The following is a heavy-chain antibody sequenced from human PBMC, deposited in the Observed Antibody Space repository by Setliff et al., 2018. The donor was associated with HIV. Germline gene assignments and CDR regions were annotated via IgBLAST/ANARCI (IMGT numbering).Heavy chain of an antibody. Sequence: SETLSLTCIVSGASISSNTWSWIRQAPGKGLQWIGFLYNSVTTNYNPSLKSRVTISLDTSKNQFSLKLTSVTAADTAVYYCARGGTSSNWFGPWGQGTLVTVSS. CDR1: GASISSNT. CDR3: ARGGTSSNWFGP. CDR2: LYNSVTT. D-gene: IGHD2-2*01. J-gene: IGHJ5*02. V-gene: IGHV4-59*01.